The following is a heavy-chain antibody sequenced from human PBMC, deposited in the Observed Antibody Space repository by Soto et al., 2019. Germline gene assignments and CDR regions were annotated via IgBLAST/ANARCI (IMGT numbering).Heavy chain of an antibody. D-gene: IGHD6-19*01. J-gene: IGHJ5*02. CDR3: ARDDSSGWYDPQWFDP. Sequence: ASVKVSCKASGYTFTSYYMHWVRQAPGQGLEWMGWISAYNGNTNYAQKLQGRVTMTTDTSTSTAYMELRSLRSDDTAVYYCARDDSSGWYDPQWFDPWGQGTLVNVS. V-gene: IGHV1-18*04. CDR1: GYTFTSYY. CDR2: ISAYNGNT.